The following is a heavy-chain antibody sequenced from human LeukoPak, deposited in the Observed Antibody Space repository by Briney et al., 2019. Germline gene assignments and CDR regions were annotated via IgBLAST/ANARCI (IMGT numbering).Heavy chain of an antibody. D-gene: IGHD5-12*01. CDR1: GGSISSGGYY. Sequence: SQTLSLTCTVSGGSISSGGYYWSWIRQHPGKGLEWIGYIYYSGSTYYNPSLKSRVTISVDTSKNQFSLKLSSVTAADTAVYYCARVGYSGYEFDYWGQGTLVTVSS. J-gene: IGHJ4*02. V-gene: IGHV4-31*03. CDR2: IYYSGST. CDR3: ARVGYSGYEFDY.